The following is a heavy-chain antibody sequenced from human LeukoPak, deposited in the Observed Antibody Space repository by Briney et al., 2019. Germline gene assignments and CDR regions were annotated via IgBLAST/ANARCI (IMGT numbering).Heavy chain of an antibody. CDR3: ARAHYYYDSSV. CDR2: INPNSGGT. Sequence: ASVKVSCKASGYTFSNYGVNWVRQAPGQGLEWMGWINPNSGGTNYAQKFQGRVTMTRDTSISTAYMELSRLRSDDTAVYYCARAHYYYDSSVWGQGTLVTVSS. D-gene: IGHD3-22*01. J-gene: IGHJ4*02. V-gene: IGHV1-2*02. CDR1: GYTFSNYG.